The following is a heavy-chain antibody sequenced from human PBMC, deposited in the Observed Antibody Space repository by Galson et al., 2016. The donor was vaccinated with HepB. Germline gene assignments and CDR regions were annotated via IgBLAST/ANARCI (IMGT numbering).Heavy chain of an antibody. CDR2: ISSSGSSV. J-gene: IGHJ6*02. CDR3: AIVGATNFYYYGMDV. D-gene: IGHD1-26*01. Sequence: LRLSCAASGFTFSSYSMNWVRQAPGKGLEWISYISSSGSSVYYADSVKGRFTISRDNAKNSLYLQMNSLRAEDTAVYYCAIVGATNFYYYGMDVWGQGTTVTVSS. V-gene: IGHV3-48*04. CDR1: GFTFSSYS.